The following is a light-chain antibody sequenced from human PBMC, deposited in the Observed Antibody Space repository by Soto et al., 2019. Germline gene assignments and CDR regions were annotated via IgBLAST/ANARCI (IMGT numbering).Light chain of an antibody. CDR1: SSDVGGYNY. Sequence: QSALTQPRSVSGSPGQSVTISCTGTSSDVGGYNYVSWYQQHPGKAPKLMIYDVSKRPSGVPDRFSGSKSGNTASLTISGLLDEDEADYYCCSYAGSYTYVVFGGGTKLTVL. J-gene: IGLJ2*01. CDR3: CSYAGSYTYVV. CDR2: DVS. V-gene: IGLV2-11*01.